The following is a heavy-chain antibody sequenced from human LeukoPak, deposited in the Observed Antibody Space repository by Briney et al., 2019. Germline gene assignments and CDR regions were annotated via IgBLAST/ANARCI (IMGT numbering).Heavy chain of an antibody. Sequence: AGGSLRLSCAASGFTFSSYWMNWARQAPGKGLEWVGRIKSKTDGGTTDYAAPVKGRFTISRDDSKTTLYLQMNSLKTEDTAVYYCTTEPPTVTTIYYYGMDVWGQGTTVTVSS. CDR2: IKSKTDGGTT. J-gene: IGHJ6*02. CDR1: GFTFSSYW. V-gene: IGHV3-15*07. D-gene: IGHD4-11*01. CDR3: TTEPPTVTTIYYYGMDV.